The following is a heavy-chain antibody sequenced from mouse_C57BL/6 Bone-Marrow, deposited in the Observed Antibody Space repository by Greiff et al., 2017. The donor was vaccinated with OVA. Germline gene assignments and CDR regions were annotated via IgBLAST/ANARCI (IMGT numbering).Heavy chain of an antibody. CDR3: TRNYYGSSPPFAY. D-gene: IGHD1-1*01. CDR2: IYPGNSDT. Sequence: EVQLQQSGTVLARPGASVKMSCKTSGYTFTSYWMHWVKQRPGQGLEWIGAIYPGNSDTSYNQKFKGKAKLTAVTSASTAYMELSSLTNEDSAVYYCTRNYYGSSPPFAYWGQGTLVTVSA. CDR1: GYTFTSYW. V-gene: IGHV1-5*01. J-gene: IGHJ3*01.